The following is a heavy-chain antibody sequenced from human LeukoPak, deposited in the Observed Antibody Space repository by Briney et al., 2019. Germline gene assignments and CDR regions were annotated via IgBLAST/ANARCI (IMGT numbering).Heavy chain of an antibody. Sequence: PGRSLRLSCAASGFTFSSYGMHWVRQAPGKGLEWVAVISYDGSNKYYADSVKGRFTISRDNSKNTLYLQMNSLRAEDTAVYYCARVYCGGDCPDAFDIWGQGTMVTVSS. D-gene: IGHD2-21*01. CDR3: ARVYCGGDCPDAFDI. CDR1: GFTFSSYG. J-gene: IGHJ3*02. V-gene: IGHV3-30*03. CDR2: ISYDGSNK.